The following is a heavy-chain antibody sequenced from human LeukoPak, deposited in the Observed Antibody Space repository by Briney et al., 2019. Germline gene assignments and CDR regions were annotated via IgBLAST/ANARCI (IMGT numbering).Heavy chain of an antibody. Sequence: KPSETLSLTCAVYGGSVSGYYWSWIRQTPGKGLEWIGEINHSGSTNYNPSLKSRVTISVDTSKNQFSLKLSSVTAADTAVYYCARESSSSWFGYWFDPWGQGTLVTVSS. J-gene: IGHJ5*02. CDR2: INHSGST. CDR1: GGSVSGYY. V-gene: IGHV4-34*01. D-gene: IGHD6-13*01. CDR3: ARESSSSWFGYWFDP.